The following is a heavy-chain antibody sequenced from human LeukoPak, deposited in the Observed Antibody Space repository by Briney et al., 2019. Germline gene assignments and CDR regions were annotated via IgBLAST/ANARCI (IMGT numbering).Heavy chain of an antibody. CDR3: ARDVRWLRFVFDH. V-gene: IGHV5-51*01. Sequence: GESLKISCKGSGYTFTTYWIAWVRQMPGKGLEWMGIIYPGDSDARYSPSFHGQVTISVDESISTAYLQWSSLKASDTAIYYCARDVRWLRFVFDHWGQGIPVTVSS. D-gene: IGHD5-12*01. J-gene: IGHJ4*02. CDR2: IYPGDSDA. CDR1: GYTFTTYW.